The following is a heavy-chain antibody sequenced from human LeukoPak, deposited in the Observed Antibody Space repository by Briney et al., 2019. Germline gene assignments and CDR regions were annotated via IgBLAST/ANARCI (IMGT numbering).Heavy chain of an antibody. Sequence: GGSLRLSCAASGFTFSSYGMHWVRQAPGKGLEWVAVIWYDGSNKYYADFVKGRFTISRDNSKNTLYLQMNSLRAEDTAVYYCARDLGVVRGVNPGYYGMDVWGQGTTVTVSS. V-gene: IGHV3-33*01. D-gene: IGHD3-10*01. CDR1: GFTFSSYG. CDR2: IWYDGSNK. CDR3: ARDLGVVRGVNPGYYGMDV. J-gene: IGHJ6*02.